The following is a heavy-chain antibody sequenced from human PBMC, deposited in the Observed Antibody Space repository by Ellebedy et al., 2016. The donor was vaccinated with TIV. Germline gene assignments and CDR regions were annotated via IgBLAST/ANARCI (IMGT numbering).Heavy chain of an antibody. J-gene: IGHJ4*02. CDR1: GFTFSRYW. CDR2: IYTDGSST. CDR3: ARGTMVRGAPSDV. D-gene: IGHD3-10*01. Sequence: PGGSLRLSCAASGFTFSRYWMHWVRQAPGKGLEWVSRIYTDGSSTNYADSVKGRFTISRDKAKNTLYLQMDSLRAEDTAVYYWARGTMVRGAPSDVWGQGTLVTVSS. V-gene: IGHV3-74*01.